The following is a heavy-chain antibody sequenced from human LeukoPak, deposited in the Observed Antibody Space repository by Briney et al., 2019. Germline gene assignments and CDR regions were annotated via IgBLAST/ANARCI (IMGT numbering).Heavy chain of an antibody. Sequence: SETLSLTCTVSGCSVSSGSYYWSWIRQPPGKGLEWIGYIYYSGSTNYNPSLKSRVTISVDTSKNQFSLKLSSVTAADTAVYYCARGRYDFWSGYYTYYFDYWGQGTLVTVSS. V-gene: IGHV4-61*01. D-gene: IGHD3-3*01. CDR3: ARGRYDFWSGYYTYYFDY. CDR1: GCSVSSGSYY. J-gene: IGHJ4*02. CDR2: IYYSGST.